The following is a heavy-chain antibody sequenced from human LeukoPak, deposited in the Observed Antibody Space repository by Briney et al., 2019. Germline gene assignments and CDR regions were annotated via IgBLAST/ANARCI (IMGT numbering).Heavy chain of an antibody. CDR3: ARGINGAKWLVPHYFDY. J-gene: IGHJ4*01. CDR2: IYYSGST. CDR1: GGSISSSSYY. Sequence: PSETLSLTCTVSGGSISSSSYYWGWIRQPPGKGLEWIGSIYYSGSTYYNPSLKSRVTISVDTSKSLFSLKLSSVTAADTAVYYCARGINGAKWLVPHYFDYWGHGTLVTVSS. D-gene: IGHD6-19*01. V-gene: IGHV4-39*02.